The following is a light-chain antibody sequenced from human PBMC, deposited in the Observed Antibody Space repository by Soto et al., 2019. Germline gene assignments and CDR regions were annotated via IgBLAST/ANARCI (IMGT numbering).Light chain of an antibody. CDR2: DAS. J-gene: IGKJ2*01. CDR3: QQYNSYSPNT. V-gene: IGKV1-5*01. CDR1: QSISSW. Sequence: DIQMTQSPSTLSASVGDRVTITCRASQSISSWLAWYQQKPGKAPKLLIYDASSLESGVPSRFSGSGSGTEFTLTISSLQPDDFATYYCQQYNSYSPNTLGQGTKLEIK.